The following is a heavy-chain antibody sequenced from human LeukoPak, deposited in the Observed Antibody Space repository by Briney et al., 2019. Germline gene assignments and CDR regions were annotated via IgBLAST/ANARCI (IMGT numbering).Heavy chain of an antibody. Sequence: PSETLSLTCTVFGGSISTSHYYWGWIRQPPGKGLEWIGSMHYSGYTYYNSSLKSRVTMSVDTSKNQFSLNLNSVTAADTAVYYCARHLGIAAAGFFDPWGQGTLVTVSS. J-gene: IGHJ5*02. CDR2: MHYSGYT. V-gene: IGHV4-39*01. CDR3: ARHLGIAAAGFFDP. CDR1: GGSISTSHYY. D-gene: IGHD6-13*01.